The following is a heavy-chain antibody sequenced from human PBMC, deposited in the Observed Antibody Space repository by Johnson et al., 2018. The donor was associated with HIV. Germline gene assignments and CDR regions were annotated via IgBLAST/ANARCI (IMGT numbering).Heavy chain of an antibody. J-gene: IGHJ3*02. CDR3: GRDMSSRWGMGDACDI. V-gene: IGHV3-66*03. Sequence: MQLVESGGGLIQPGGSLRLSCAASGFTVSSNYMSWVRQAPGKGLEWVSVIFSVGNTYSADSVKGRFIISRDNSKNTLYLQMNSLRVEDTDMYYCGRDMSSRWGMGDACDIWGQGTMVTVSS. CDR2: IFSVGNT. CDR1: GFTVSSNY. D-gene: IGHD6-13*01.